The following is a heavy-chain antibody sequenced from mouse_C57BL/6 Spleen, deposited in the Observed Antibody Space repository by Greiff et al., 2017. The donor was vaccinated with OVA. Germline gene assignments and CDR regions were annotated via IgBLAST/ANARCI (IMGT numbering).Heavy chain of an antibody. J-gene: IGHJ4*01. D-gene: IGHD1-1*02. Sequence: VQLQQSGPVLVKPGASVKMSCKASGYTFTDYYMNWVKQSHGKSLEWIGVINPYNGGTSYNQKFKGKATLTVDKSTSPAYMELNSLTSEDSAVYYCARRGGKGAMDYWGQGTSVTVSS. CDR3: ARRGGKGAMDY. V-gene: IGHV1-19*01. CDR2: INPYNGGT. CDR1: GYTFTDYY.